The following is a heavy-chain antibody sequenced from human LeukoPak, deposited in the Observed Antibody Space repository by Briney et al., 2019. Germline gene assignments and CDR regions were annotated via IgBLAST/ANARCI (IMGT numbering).Heavy chain of an antibody. Sequence: SVKVSCKASGGTFISYAISWVRQAPGQGLEWMGGIIPIFGTANYAQKFQGRVTITADESTSTAYMELSSLRSEDTAVYYCARVPSITMVRGPWFDPWGQGTLVTVSS. J-gene: IGHJ5*02. CDR2: IIPIFGTA. CDR1: GGTFISYA. D-gene: IGHD3-10*01. CDR3: ARVPSITMVRGPWFDP. V-gene: IGHV1-69*13.